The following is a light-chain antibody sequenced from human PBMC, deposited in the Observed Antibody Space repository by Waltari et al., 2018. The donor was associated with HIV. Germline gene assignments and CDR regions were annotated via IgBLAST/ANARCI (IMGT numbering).Light chain of an antibody. CDR1: QSISSW. V-gene: IGKV1-5*03. Sequence: DIQMTQSPSTLSASVGDRVTITCRARQSISSWLAWYQQKPGKAPKLLIYKASSLESGVPSRFSGSGSGTEFTLTISSLQPDDFATYYCQQYDNYSYTFGQGTKLEIK. CDR3: QQYDNYSYT. J-gene: IGKJ2*01. CDR2: KAS.